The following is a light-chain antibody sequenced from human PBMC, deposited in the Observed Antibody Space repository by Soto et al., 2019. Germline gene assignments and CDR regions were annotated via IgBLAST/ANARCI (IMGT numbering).Light chain of an antibody. CDR1: RGISSW. V-gene: IGKV1D-12*01. J-gene: IGKJ5*01. Sequence: DIQMTQSPSSVSSSVGDRITITCRASRGISSWLAWYQQKPGRAPKLLIYAASRLQSGVPSRFSGSGSGTHFILTINGLQPEDFATYYCQQLNTLPLTFGQGTRLEIK. CDR3: QQLNTLPLT. CDR2: AAS.